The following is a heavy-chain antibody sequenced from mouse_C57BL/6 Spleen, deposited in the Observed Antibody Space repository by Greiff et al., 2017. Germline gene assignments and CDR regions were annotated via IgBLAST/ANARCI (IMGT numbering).Heavy chain of an antibody. Sequence: QVQLQQSGAELAKPGASVKLSCTASGYTFTSYWMHWVKQRPGQGLEWIGYINPSSGYTKYNQKFKDKATLTADKSSSTAYMQLSSLTYEDSAVYYCARNYGGSYGDFDVWGTGTTVTVSS. CDR1: GYTFTSYW. CDR2: INPSSGYT. J-gene: IGHJ1*03. V-gene: IGHV1-7*01. D-gene: IGHD1-1*01. CDR3: ARNYGGSYGDFDV.